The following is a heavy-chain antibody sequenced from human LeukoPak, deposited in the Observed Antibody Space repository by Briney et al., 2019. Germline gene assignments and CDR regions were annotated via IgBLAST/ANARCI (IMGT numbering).Heavy chain of an antibody. CDR3: ARSNQADDY. J-gene: IGHJ4*02. V-gene: IGHV3-74*01. Sequence: GGSLRLSCAASGFTFSSYWMHWVRQVPGKGLVWVARIDPGGSSITYADPVKGRFTISRDNAKNTLYLQMDSLRAEDTGVYYCARSNQADDYWGQGTLVTVSS. D-gene: IGHD1-14*01. CDR1: GFTFSSYW. CDR2: IDPGGSSI.